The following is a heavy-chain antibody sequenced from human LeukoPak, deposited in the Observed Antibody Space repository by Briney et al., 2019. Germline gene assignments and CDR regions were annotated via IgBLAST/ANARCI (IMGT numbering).Heavy chain of an antibody. J-gene: IGHJ3*01. V-gene: IGHV1-46*01. CDR2: INPSTGTT. Sequence: ASVKVSCKTSGYTFSSHYMHWVRQAPGQGLEWMGIINPSTGTTNYPQKFQGRVTMTIDTSTSTVYMELSSLRSEDTAVYYCAGSGSSWAFDVWGQGTMVTVSS. CDR3: AGSGSSWAFDV. CDR1: GYTFSSHY. D-gene: IGHD1-26*01.